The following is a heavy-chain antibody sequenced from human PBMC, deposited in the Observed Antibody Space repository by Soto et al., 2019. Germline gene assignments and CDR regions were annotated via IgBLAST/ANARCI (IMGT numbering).Heavy chain of an antibody. J-gene: IGHJ6*02. CDR1: GGTVRSWG. CDR3: ARAVLRFLNHVHGYYYYGMDV. Sequence: VSCKAFGGTVRSWGSSWVGPTNGQVLEWMGGIIPIFGTANDAQKFQGRVTITADESTSTAYMELSSLRSEDTAVYYCARAVLRFLNHVHGYYYYGMDVWGQGNTV. CDR2: IIPIFGTA. V-gene: IGHV1-69*01. D-gene: IGHD3-3*01.